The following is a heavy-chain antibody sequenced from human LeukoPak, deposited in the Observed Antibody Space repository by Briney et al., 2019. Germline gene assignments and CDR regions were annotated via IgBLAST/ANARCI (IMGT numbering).Heavy chain of an antibody. Sequence: SETLSLTCTVSGVSISGYYWSWIRQPPGKGLEWIGYIYYSGSTNYNPSLESRVTISADTSKNQFSLKLSSVTAADTAVYYCARGLYCSSTSCYNNYWGQGTLVTVSS. D-gene: IGHD2-2*02. V-gene: IGHV4-59*01. CDR3: ARGLYCSSTSCYNNY. J-gene: IGHJ4*02. CDR2: IYYSGST. CDR1: GVSISGYY.